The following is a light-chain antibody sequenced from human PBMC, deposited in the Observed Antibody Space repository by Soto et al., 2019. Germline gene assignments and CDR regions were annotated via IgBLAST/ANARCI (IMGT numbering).Light chain of an antibody. CDR3: QQYYSYPQT. V-gene: IGKV1-8*01. CDR1: SSY. CDR2: DSS. J-gene: IGKJ2*01. Sequence: SSYLAWCQQKPGKAPKLLIYDSSTLQSGVPSRFSGIGSGTDFTLTISCLQSEDFATYYCQQYYSYPQTFGQXT.